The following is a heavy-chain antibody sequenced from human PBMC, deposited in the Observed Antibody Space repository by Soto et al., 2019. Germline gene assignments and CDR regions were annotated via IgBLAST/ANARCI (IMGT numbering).Heavy chain of an antibody. CDR1: GFTFSSYW. CDR2: INQDGNED. Sequence: PGGSLRLSCAASGFTFSSYWMNWVRQSPGKGLEWVANINQDGNEDNLLDSVKGRFTISRDNAKNSLFLQMNSLRVDDTAVYYCARTGDGHHDFLDYWGQGALVTVSS. CDR3: ARTGDGHHDFLDY. V-gene: IGHV3-7*01. J-gene: IGHJ4*02. D-gene: IGHD1-1*01.